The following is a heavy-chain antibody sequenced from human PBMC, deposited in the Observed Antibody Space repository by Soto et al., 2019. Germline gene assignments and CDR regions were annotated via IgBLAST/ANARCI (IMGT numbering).Heavy chain of an antibody. Sequence: PSETLSLTCTVSGGSISSYYWSWIRQPPGKGLEWIGYIYYSGSTNYNPSLKSRVTISVDTSKNQFSLNLNSVTATDTAVYYCASRAAAGIFDYWGQGTLVTVSS. CDR1: GGSISSYY. J-gene: IGHJ4*02. CDR3: ASRAAAGIFDY. V-gene: IGHV4-59*12. D-gene: IGHD6-13*01. CDR2: IYYSGST.